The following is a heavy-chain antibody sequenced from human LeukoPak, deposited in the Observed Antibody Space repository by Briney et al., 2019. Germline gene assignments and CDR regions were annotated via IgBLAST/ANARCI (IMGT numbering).Heavy chain of an antibody. V-gene: IGHV4-30-2*01. J-gene: IGHJ5*02. CDR1: GGSISSGSYY. CDR2: IYHSGST. CDR3: ARDYYDILTGYHAYWFDP. Sequence: PSQTLSLTCTVSGGSISSGSYYWSWIRQPPGKGLEWIGYIYHSGSTYYNPSLKSRVTISVDRSKNQFSLKLSSVTAADTAVYYCARDYYDILTGYHAYWFDPWGQGTLVTVSS. D-gene: IGHD3-9*01.